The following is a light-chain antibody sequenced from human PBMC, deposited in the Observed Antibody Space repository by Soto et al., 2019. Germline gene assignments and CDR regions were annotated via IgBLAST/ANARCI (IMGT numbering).Light chain of an antibody. CDR1: SSDVGGYNY. J-gene: IGLJ1*01. Sequence: LTQPRSVSGSPGQSVTISCTGTSSDVGGYNYVSWYQHHTGKAPKLMIYDVDKRPSGVPGRFSGSKSGNTASLTISGLQAEDEADYYCCSNAGSYPFVFGTGTKVTVL. CDR3: CSNAGSYPFV. V-gene: IGLV2-11*01. CDR2: DVD.